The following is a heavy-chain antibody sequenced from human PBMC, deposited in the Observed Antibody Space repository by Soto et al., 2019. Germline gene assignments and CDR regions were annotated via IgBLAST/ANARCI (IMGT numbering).Heavy chain of an antibody. J-gene: IGHJ6*02. Sequence: SDTLSITCAVYCGSFSGYYWSWIRQPPGKGLEWIGEINHSGSTNYNPSLKSRVTLSVDTSKNQFSLKLSSVTAADTAVYYCARVNYYGSGSYYKIPNYYYYGMDVWGQGTTVTVSS. CDR1: CGSFSGYY. V-gene: IGHV4-34*01. D-gene: IGHD3-10*01. CDR3: ARVNYYGSGSYYKIPNYYYYGMDV. CDR2: INHSGST.